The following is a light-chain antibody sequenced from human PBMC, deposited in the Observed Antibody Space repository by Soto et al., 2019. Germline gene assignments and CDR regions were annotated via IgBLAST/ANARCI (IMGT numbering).Light chain of an antibody. CDR3: SSYISSSTLTYV. V-gene: IGLV2-14*01. Sequence: QSALTQPASVSGSPGQSITISCTGTNSDVGGYDYVSWYQQHPGKAPKLLIFEVSNRPSGVSNRFSGSKSGKTASLTISGLQAEDEADYYCSSYISSSTLTYVFWTGTKLTVL. J-gene: IGLJ1*01. CDR1: NSDVGGYDY. CDR2: EVS.